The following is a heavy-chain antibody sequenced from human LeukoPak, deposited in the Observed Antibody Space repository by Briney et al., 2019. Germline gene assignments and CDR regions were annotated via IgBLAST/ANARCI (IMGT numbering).Heavy chain of an antibody. D-gene: IGHD3-3*01. V-gene: IGHV3-53*01. J-gene: IGHJ3*02. Sequence: GGSLRLSCAASGFTVSSNYMSWVRQAPGKGLEWVSVIYSGGSTYYADSVKGRFTISRDNSKNTLYLQMNSLRAEDTAVYYCATITIFGVVTDAFDIWGQGTMVTVSS. CDR2: IYSGGST. CDR3: ATITIFGVVTDAFDI. CDR1: GFTVSSNY.